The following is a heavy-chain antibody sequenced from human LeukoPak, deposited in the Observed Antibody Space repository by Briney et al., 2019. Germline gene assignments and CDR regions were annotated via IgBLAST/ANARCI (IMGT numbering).Heavy chain of an antibody. CDR1: GGSMSSYY. V-gene: IGHV4-4*07. CDR3: ARGVRYNWNPNRMDV. J-gene: IGHJ6*04. CDR2: IHSTGST. Sequence: SETLSLTCTVSGGSMSSYYWSWIRQPAGKGLEWIGRIHSTGSTNYSPSLKSRVTMSVDTSKNQFSLKLSSVTAADTAVYYCARGVRYNWNPNRMDVWGKGTTVTVSS. D-gene: IGHD1-20*01.